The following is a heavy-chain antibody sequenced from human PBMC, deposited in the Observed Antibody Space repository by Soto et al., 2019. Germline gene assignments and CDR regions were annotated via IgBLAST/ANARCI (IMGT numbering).Heavy chain of an antibody. V-gene: IGHV4-34*01. CDR3: ARVRRYYYDSSGYTPFAY. D-gene: IGHD3-22*01. Sequence: SETLSLTCAVYGGSFSGYYWSWIRQPPGKGLEWIGEINHSGSTNYNPSLKSRVTISVDTSKNQFSLKPSSVTAADTAVYYCARVRRYYYDSSGYTPFAYWGQGTLVPVSS. J-gene: IGHJ4*02. CDR2: INHSGST. CDR1: GGSFSGYY.